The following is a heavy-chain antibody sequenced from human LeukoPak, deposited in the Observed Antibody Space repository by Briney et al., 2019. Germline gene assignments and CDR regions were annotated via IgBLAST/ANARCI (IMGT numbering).Heavy chain of an antibody. J-gene: IGHJ4*02. CDR3: AHSFGSEWGYYDILTGQFDY. Sequence: SGPTLVKPTQTLTLTCTFSGFSLSTSGVGVGWIRQPPGKALEWLALIYWDDDKRYSPSLKSRLTITKDTSKNQVVLTMTNMDPVDTATYYCAHSFGSEWGYYDILTGQFDYWGQGTLVTVSS. CDR2: IYWDDDK. D-gene: IGHD3-9*01. V-gene: IGHV2-5*02. CDR1: GFSLSTSGVG.